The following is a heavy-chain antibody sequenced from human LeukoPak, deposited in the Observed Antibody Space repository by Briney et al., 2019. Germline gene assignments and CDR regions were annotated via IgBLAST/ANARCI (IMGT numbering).Heavy chain of an antibody. CDR1: GGSISSSSYY. Sequence: PSETLSLTCTVSGGSISSSSYYWGWIRQPPGKGLEWIGSIYYSGSTYYNPSLKSRVTISVDTSKNQFSLKLSSVTAADTAVYYCARGLRGSGWGAYYYYGMDVWGQGTTVTVSS. CDR2: IYYSGST. J-gene: IGHJ6*02. CDR3: ARGLRGSGWGAYYYYGMDV. V-gene: IGHV4-39*01. D-gene: IGHD6-19*01.